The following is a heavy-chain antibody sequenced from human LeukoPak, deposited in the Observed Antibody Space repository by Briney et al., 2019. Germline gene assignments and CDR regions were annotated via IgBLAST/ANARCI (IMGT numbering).Heavy chain of an antibody. V-gene: IGHV5-51*01. D-gene: IGHD3-22*01. CDR1: GYSFTSYW. CDR3: ASARSGYYPFFDY. J-gene: IGHJ4*02. CDR2: IYPGDSDT. Sequence: GESLKISCKGSGYSFTSYWIGWVRQMPGKGLEWMGIIYPGDSDTRYSPSFQGQVTISADKSTSTAYLQWSSLKASDTAMYYCASARSGYYPFFDYWGQGTLVTVSS.